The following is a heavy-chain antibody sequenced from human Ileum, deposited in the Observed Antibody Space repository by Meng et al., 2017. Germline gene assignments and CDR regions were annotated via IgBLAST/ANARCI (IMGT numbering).Heavy chain of an antibody. J-gene: IGHJ4*02. CDR3: ARDHWGSLDY. V-gene: IGHV3-11*04. CDR1: GLTFSDDY. Sequence: QWRLVESRGGLVEPGGSLIRSCAASGLTFSDDYMIWVRQAPGKGLGLVSYIDSSGSEKVYADSVRGRFTISRDNAKKSLFLEMNSLRDEATAMYYCARDHWGSLDYWGQGVLVTVSS. CDR2: IDSSGSEK. D-gene: IGHD7-27*01.